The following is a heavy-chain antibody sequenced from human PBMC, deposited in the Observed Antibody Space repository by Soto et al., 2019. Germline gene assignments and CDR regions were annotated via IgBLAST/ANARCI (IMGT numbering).Heavy chain of an antibody. Sequence: PGESLKISCKGSGYSFTSYWIGWVRQMPGKGLEWMGIIYPGDSDTRYSPSFQGQVTISADKSISTAYLQWSSLKASDTAMYYCARQRAAAGHYYGMDVWGQGNTVTFSS. V-gene: IGHV5-51*01. D-gene: IGHD6-13*01. CDR3: ARQRAAAGHYYGMDV. CDR2: IYPGDSDT. J-gene: IGHJ6*02. CDR1: GYSFTSYW.